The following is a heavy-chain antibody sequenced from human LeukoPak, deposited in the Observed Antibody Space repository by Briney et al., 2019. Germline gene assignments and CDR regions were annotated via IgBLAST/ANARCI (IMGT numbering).Heavy chain of an antibody. D-gene: IGHD2-2*01. J-gene: IGHJ4*02. Sequence: GGSLRLSCAVSGFTFSSYWMSWVRQAPGKGLEWVANIKQDGSEKYYVDSVKGRFTISRDNDKNSLYLQMNSLRVEDTAVYYCASSRDFYFDYWGQGTLVTVSS. CDR2: IKQDGSEK. V-gene: IGHV3-7*01. CDR3: ASSRDFYFDY. CDR1: GFTFSSYW.